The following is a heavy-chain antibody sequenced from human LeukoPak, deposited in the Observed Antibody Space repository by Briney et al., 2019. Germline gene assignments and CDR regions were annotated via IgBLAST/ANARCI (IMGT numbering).Heavy chain of an antibody. J-gene: IGHJ4*02. V-gene: IGHV4-30-4*01. CDR2: ITYSGST. CDR3: ARGGVGGYDYFDS. CDR1: GGSISSDDYY. D-gene: IGHD5-12*01. Sequence: MSSETLSLTCPVSGGSISSDDYYWSWIRQPPGKGLEWIGHITYSGSTDYSPSLRSRVTMSVDTSKNQFSLKLNSVTAAETAMYFCARGGVGGYDYFDSWGQGTLVAVSS.